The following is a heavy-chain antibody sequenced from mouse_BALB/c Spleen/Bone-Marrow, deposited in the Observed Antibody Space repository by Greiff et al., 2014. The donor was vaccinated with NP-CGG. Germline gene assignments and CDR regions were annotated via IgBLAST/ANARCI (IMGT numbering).Heavy chain of an antibody. CDR2: IHYSGST. Sequence: EVHLVESGPDLVKPSQSLSLTCTVTGYSITSGCSWHWIRQFPGNKLERMAYIHYSGSTSYNPSLKSRISITRDTSKNQFFLQLNSVTTEDTATYYCARNPSYGYEFAYWGQGTLVTVSA. D-gene: IGHD2-2*01. CDR1: GYSITSGCS. CDR3: ARNPSYGYEFAY. V-gene: IGHV3-1*02. J-gene: IGHJ3*01.